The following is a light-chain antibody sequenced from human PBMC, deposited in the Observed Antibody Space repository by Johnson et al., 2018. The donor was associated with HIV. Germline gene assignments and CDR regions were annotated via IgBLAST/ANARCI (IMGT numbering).Light chain of an antibody. CDR1: SSNIGNNY. CDR2: DNN. V-gene: IGLV1-51*01. J-gene: IGLJ1*01. CDR3: GTWDSSLSDYV. Sequence: QPVLTEPPSVSAAPGQKVTISCSGSSSNIGNNYVSWYQQLPGTAPKLLIYDNNKRPTGITDRFSGSKSGTSATLGITGLQTGDEADYYCGTWDSSLSDYVFGAGTKVTVL.